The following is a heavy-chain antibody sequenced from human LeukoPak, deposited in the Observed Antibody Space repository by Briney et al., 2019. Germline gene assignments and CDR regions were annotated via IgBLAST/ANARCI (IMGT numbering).Heavy chain of an antibody. V-gene: IGHV1-2*06. J-gene: IGHJ4*02. CDR2: INPNSGGT. CDR1: GYTLTDYY. D-gene: IGHD3-22*01. Sequence: ASVKVSCKASGYTLTDYYMHWVRQAPGQGLEWMGRINPNSGGTNYAQKFQGRVTMTRDTSISTVYMELSRLRSDDTAVYCCARVPGYDSSGYFDYWGQGTLVTVSS. CDR3: ARVPGYDSSGYFDY.